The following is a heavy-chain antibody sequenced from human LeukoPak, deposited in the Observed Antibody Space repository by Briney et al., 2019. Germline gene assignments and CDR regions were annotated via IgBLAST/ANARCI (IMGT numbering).Heavy chain of an antibody. CDR1: GGSISSSSYY. V-gene: IGHV4-39*01. Sequence: SETLSLTCTVSGGSISSSSYYWGWIRQPPGKGLEWIGSIYYSGSTYYNPSLKSRVTISVDTSKNQFSLKLSSVTAADTAVYYCAATLTRGYSGYDPQGYRYFDYWGQGTLVTVSS. D-gene: IGHD5-12*01. J-gene: IGHJ4*02. CDR2: IYYSGST. CDR3: AATLTRGYSGYDPQGYRYFDY.